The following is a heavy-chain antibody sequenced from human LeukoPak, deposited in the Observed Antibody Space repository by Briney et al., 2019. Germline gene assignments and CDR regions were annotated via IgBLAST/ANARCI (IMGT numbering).Heavy chain of an antibody. CDR1: GGSISSYY. D-gene: IGHD3-10*01. CDR3: ARDTYYYGSGRGFDP. J-gene: IGHJ5*02. Sequence: SETLSLTCTVSGGSISSYYWSWIRQPPGKGLEWIGYIYYSGYTNYNPSLKSRVTISVDTSKNQFSLKLSSVTAADTAVYYCARDTYYYGSGRGFDPWGQGTLVTVSS. CDR2: IYYSGYT. V-gene: IGHV4-59*12.